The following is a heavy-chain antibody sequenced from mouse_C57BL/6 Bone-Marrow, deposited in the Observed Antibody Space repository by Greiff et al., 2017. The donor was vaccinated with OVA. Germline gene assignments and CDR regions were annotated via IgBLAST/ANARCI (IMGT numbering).Heavy chain of an antibody. V-gene: IGHV3-6*01. D-gene: IGHD2-3*01. CDR3: ARRWLLPSYAMDY. J-gene: IGHJ4*01. CDR1: GYSITSGYY. CDR2: ISYDGSN. Sequence: EVKLVESGPGLVKPSQSLSLTCSVTGYSITSGYYWNWIRQFPGNKLEWMGYISYDGSNNYNPSLKNRISITRDTSKNQFFLKLNSVTTEDTATYYCARRWLLPSYAMDYWGQGTSVTVSS.